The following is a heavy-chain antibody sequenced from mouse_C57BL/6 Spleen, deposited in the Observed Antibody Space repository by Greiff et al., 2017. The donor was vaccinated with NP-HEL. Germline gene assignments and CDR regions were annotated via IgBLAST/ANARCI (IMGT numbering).Heavy chain of an antibody. V-gene: IGHV7-3*01. J-gene: IGHJ2*01. CDR2: IRNKANGYTT. CDR1: GFTFTDYY. CDR3: ARYGNYFDY. Sequence: EVKVVESGGGLVQPGGSLSLSCAASGFTFTDYYMSWVRQPPGKALEWLGFIRNKANGYTTEYSASVKGRFTISRDNSQSILYLQMNALRAEDSATYYCARYGNYFDYWGQGTTLTVSS.